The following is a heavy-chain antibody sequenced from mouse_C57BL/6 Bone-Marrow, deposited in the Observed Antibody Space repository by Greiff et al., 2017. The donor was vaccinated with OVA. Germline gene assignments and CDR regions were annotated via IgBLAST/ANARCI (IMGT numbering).Heavy chain of an antibody. CDR2: IYPGNSDT. Sequence: EVQLQESGTVLARPGASVKMSCKTSGYTFTSYWMHWVKQRPGQGLEWIGAIYPGNSDTSYNQKFKGKAKLTAVTSASTAYMELSSLTNEDSAVYYCSYYGSSPPYAMDYWGQGTSVTVSS. CDR3: SYYGSSPPYAMDY. D-gene: IGHD1-1*01. CDR1: GYTFTSYW. V-gene: IGHV1-5*01. J-gene: IGHJ4*01.